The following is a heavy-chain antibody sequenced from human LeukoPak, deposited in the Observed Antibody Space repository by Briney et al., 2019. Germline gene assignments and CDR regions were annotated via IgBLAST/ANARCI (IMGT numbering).Heavy chain of an antibody. CDR1: GYTFTSYY. CDR2: FNPKSGDT. D-gene: IGHD2/OR15-2a*01. V-gene: IGHV1-2*02. Sequence: ASVKVSCKASGYTFTSYYIHWVRQVPGQGLEWMGWFNPKSGDTNYPQKFQGRVTMTGDTSTSTAYMELSSLRSDDTARYFCARDSSTWYSGYYYYMDVWGKGTTVTVSS. CDR3: ARDSSTWYSGYYYYMDV. J-gene: IGHJ6*03.